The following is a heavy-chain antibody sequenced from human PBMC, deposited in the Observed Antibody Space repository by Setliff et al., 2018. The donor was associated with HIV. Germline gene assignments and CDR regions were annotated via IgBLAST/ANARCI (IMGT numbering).Heavy chain of an antibody. CDR3: VTTDYFYGRNNFEY. CDR1: GYSITNGYY. V-gene: IGHV4-38-2*02. Sequence: PSETLSLTCSVSGYSITNGYYWGWIRQPPGKGLEWVGSIYHVGTTYYNPSLKSRVTLSVDPSKSQFSLKLTSVTAADTALYYCVTTDYFYGRNNFEYWGQGALVTVSS. J-gene: IGHJ4*02. D-gene: IGHD3-10*01. CDR2: IYHVGTT.